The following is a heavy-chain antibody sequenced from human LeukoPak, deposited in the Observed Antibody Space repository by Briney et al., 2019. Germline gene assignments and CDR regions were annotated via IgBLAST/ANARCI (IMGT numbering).Heavy chain of an antibody. CDR3: ARDPLSRYYYDSSGYDY. D-gene: IGHD3-22*01. J-gene: IGHJ4*02. Sequence: EASVTVSCKASGYTFTSYGISWVRQAPGQGLEWMGWINTNTGNPTYAQGFTGRFVFSLDTSVSTAYLQISSLKAEDTAVYYCARDPLSRYYYDSSGYDYWGQGTLVTVSS. CDR1: GYTFTSYG. V-gene: IGHV7-4-1*02. CDR2: INTNTGNP.